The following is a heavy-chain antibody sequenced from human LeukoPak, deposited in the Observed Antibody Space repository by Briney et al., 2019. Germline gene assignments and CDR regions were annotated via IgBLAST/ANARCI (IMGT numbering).Heavy chain of an antibody. D-gene: IGHD3-10*01. CDR1: GGSFSGYY. Sequence: SETLSLTCAVYGGSFSGYYWSWIRQPAGKGLEWVGRTFDSGSTSYNPSLKSRVTMSVDTSKNQFSLKLSSVTAADTAVYYCARDHKYYYGSGKNNWFDPWGQGTLVTVSS. V-gene: IGHV4-4*07. J-gene: IGHJ5*02. CDR2: TFDSGST. CDR3: ARDHKYYYGSGKNNWFDP.